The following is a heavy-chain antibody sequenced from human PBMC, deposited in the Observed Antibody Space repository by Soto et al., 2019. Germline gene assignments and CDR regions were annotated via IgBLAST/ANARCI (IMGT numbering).Heavy chain of an antibody. D-gene: IGHD5-18*01. CDR1: GDTLSYSA. J-gene: IGHJ4*02. CDR3: ATYFTAVAYFEN. CDR2: ITPSFGSP. V-gene: IGHV1-69*01. Sequence: QVQLVQSGAEVRKPGSSVRISCTASGDTLSYSAIGWLRQAPGQGLEWMGGITPSFGSPVYARKFQGRVTIAADHLILNNLRSDDTAMYFCATYFTAVAYFENWRQGTLVTVSS.